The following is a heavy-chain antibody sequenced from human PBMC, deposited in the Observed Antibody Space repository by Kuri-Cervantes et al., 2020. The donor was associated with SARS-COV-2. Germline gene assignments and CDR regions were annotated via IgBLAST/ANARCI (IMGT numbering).Heavy chain of an antibody. CDR1: GFTFSSYS. CDR3: ASSLTIFGVFGWFDP. CDR2: ISSSSSYI. Sequence: GESLKISCAASGFTFSSYSMNWVRQAPGKGLEWVSSISSSSSYIYYADSVEGRFTISRDNSKNTLYLQMNSLRAEDTAVYYCASSLTIFGVFGWFDPWGQGTLVTVSS. J-gene: IGHJ5*02. V-gene: IGHV3-21*01. D-gene: IGHD3-3*01.